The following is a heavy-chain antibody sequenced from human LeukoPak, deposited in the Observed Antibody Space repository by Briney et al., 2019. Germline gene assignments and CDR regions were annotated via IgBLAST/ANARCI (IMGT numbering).Heavy chain of an antibody. CDR1: GFTFSSYA. V-gene: IGHV3-23*01. J-gene: IGHJ4*02. CDR2: IGGSGGST. Sequence: GGSLRLSCAASGFTFSSYAMNWVRQAPGKGLEWVSAIGGSGGSTYYADSVKGRFTISRDNSKNTLYLQMNSLRAEDTAVYYCAKDEALHYYDSRDIDCWGQGTLVTVSS. CDR3: AKDEALHYYDSRDIDC. D-gene: IGHD3-22*01.